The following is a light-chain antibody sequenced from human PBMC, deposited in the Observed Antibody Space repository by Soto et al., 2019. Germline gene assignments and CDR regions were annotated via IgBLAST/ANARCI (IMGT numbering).Light chain of an antibody. CDR3: CSYAGSYTPTYV. CDR2: DVS. CDR1: SSDVGGYNY. V-gene: IGLV2-11*01. Sequence: QSALTQPRSVSGSPGQSVTISCTGTSSDVGGYNYVSWYQQHPGKAPKLMIYDVSKRPSGVPDRFSGSKSGNTASLTISGLQAEDEAEYYCCSYAGSYTPTYVFGAGTKLTVL. J-gene: IGLJ1*01.